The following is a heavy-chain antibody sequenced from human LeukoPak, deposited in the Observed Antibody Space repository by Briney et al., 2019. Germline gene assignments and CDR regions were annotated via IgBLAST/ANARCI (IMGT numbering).Heavy chain of an antibody. Sequence: SETLSLTCAVYGGSFSGYYWTWIRQPPGKGLEWIGEINHSGSTNYNPSLKSRVTISVDTSKNQFSLKLSSVTAADTAVYYCARLKTDTDMSYFDYWGQGTLVTVSS. D-gene: IGHD1-14*01. CDR2: INHSGST. CDR1: GGSFSGYY. CDR3: ARLKTDTDMSYFDY. J-gene: IGHJ4*02. V-gene: IGHV4-34*01.